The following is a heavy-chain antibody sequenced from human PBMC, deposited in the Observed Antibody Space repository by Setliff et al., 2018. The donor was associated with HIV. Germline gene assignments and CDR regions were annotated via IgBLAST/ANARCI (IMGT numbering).Heavy chain of an antibody. J-gene: IGHJ6*03. CDR3: AREGYDYVWGSYRSYYMDV. CDR2: INPNSGDT. Sequence: ASVKVSCKASGFIFTDYQIHWVRQAPGQGLEWMGRINPNSGDTNYAQKFQGRVTMTRDTSISTAYMELSRLRSDDTAVYYCAREGYDYVWGSYRSYYMDVWGKGTTVTVSS. D-gene: IGHD3-16*02. V-gene: IGHV1-2*06. CDR1: GFIFTDYQ.